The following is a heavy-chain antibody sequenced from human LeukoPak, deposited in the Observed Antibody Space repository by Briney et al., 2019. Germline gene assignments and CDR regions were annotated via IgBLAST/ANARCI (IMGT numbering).Heavy chain of an antibody. CDR1: GFTFSSYA. V-gene: IGHV3-23*01. J-gene: IGHJ4*02. Sequence: PGGSLRLSCAASGFTFSSYAMSRVRQAPGKGLEWVSAISGSGGSTYYADSVKGRFTISRDNSKNTLYLQMNSLRAEDTAVYYCAKDLLRYYDSSGYRYFDYWGQGTLVTVSS. CDR2: ISGSGGST. CDR3: AKDLLRYYDSSGYRYFDY. D-gene: IGHD3-22*01.